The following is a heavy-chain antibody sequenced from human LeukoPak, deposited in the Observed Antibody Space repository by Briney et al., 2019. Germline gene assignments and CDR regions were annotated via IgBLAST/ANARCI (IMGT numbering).Heavy chain of an antibody. CDR2: INHSGST. CDR1: GGSFSGYY. Sequence: SETLSLTRAVYGGSFSGYYWSWIRQPPGKGLEWIGEINHSGSTNYNPSLKSRVTISVDTSKNQFSLKLSSVTAADTAVYYCARDQSSGFDPWGQGTLVTVSS. V-gene: IGHV4-34*01. CDR3: ARDQSSGFDP. D-gene: IGHD3-10*01. J-gene: IGHJ5*02.